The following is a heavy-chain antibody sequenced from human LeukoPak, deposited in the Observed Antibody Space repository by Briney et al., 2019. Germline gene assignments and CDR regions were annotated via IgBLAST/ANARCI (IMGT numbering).Heavy chain of an antibody. J-gene: IGHJ4*02. CDR1: GYTFTGYY. D-gene: IGHD3-9*01. Sequence: GASVKVSCKASGYTFTGYYMHWVRQAPGQGLEWMGRINPNSGGTNYAQKFQGRVTMTRATSISTAYMELSRLRSDDTAVYYCARSLLVNYDILTGDDYWGQGTLVTVSS. CDR3: ARSLLVNYDILTGDDY. V-gene: IGHV1-2*06. CDR2: INPNSGGT.